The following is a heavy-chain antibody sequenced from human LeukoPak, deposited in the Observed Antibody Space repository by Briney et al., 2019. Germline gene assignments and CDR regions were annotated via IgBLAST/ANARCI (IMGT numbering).Heavy chain of an antibody. D-gene: IGHD6-19*01. Sequence: SETLSLTCAVSGGSISSGGYSWRWIRQPPGKGLEWIGYIYHSGSTYYNPSLKSRVTISVDRSKNQFSLKLSSVTAADTAVYCCARGGGKGRYSSGWDDYYYYYGMDVWGQGTTVTVSS. J-gene: IGHJ6*02. CDR1: GGSISSGGYS. CDR3: ARGGGKGRYSSGWDDYYYYYGMDV. V-gene: IGHV4-30-2*01. CDR2: IYHSGST.